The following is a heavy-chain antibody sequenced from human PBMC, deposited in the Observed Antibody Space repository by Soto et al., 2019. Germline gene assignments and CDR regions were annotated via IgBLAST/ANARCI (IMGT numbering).Heavy chain of an antibody. Sequence: GASVKVSCKASVGTFSSYTISWVRQAPGQGLEWMGRIIPILGIANYAQKFQGRVTITVDKSTSTAYMELSSLRSEDTAVYYCARAKGDFWSGPDKLDYWGQGTLVTVSS. D-gene: IGHD3-3*01. CDR2: IIPILGIA. J-gene: IGHJ4*02. V-gene: IGHV1-69*02. CDR3: ARAKGDFWSGPDKLDY. CDR1: VGTFSSYT.